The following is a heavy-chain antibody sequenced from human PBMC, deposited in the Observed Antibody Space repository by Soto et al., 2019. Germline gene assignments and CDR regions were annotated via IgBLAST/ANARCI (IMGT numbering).Heavy chain of an antibody. CDR1: GLTVSSKY. Sequence: EVQLVESGGGLIQPGGSLRLSCAASGLTVSSKYMSWVRQAPGKGLEWVSVIYSGDTTYYADSVKGRFTISRDHSKNTLYLQMNSLRAEDTAVYYCARDLRTLYGMDVWGQGTTVTVSS. CDR3: ARDLRTLYGMDV. CDR2: IYSGDTT. V-gene: IGHV3-53*01. J-gene: IGHJ6*02.